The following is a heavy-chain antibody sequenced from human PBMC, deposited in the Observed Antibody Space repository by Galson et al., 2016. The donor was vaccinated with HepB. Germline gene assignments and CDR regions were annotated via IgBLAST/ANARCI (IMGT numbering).Heavy chain of an antibody. Sequence: SLRLSCAASGFTFNNYGMHWVRQAPGKGLEWVALIWYDGRNKYYADSVKGRFTISRDNSKSTLYLQMNSLRAEDTAVYYCVRDRAARDTVYYYGMDVWGQGATVTVSS. CDR1: GFTFNNYG. D-gene: IGHD6-25*01. CDR2: IWYDGRNK. J-gene: IGHJ6*02. CDR3: VRDRAARDTVYYYGMDV. V-gene: IGHV3-33*01.